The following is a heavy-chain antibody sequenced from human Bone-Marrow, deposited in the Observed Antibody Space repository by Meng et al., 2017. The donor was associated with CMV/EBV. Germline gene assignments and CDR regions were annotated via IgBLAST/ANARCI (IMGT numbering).Heavy chain of an antibody. CDR2: ISAYNGNT. CDR3: ARDFILIRGVAANLDY. D-gene: IGHD3-16*01. V-gene: IGHV1-18*01. J-gene: IGHJ4*02. Sequence: SGYPFTSYGISWVRQAPGQGLEWMGWISAYNGNTNYAQKLQGRVTMTTDTSTSTAYMELRSLRSDDTAVYYCARDFILIRGVAANLDYWGQGTLVTVSS. CDR1: GYPFTSYG.